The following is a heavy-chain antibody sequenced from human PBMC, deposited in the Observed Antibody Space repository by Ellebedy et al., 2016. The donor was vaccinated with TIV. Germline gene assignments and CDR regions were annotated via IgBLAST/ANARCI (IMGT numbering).Heavy chain of an antibody. D-gene: IGHD2-15*01. V-gene: IGHV3-23*01. J-gene: IGHJ4*02. CDR2: ISGSGGST. CDR3: ARDLSGGRALYFDY. CDR1: GFTFSSYA. Sequence: GGSLRLSCVASGFTFSSYAMSWVRQAPGKGLEWVSAISGSGGSTYYADSVKGRFTISRDNSKNTLYLQMGSLRAEDMAVYYCARDLSGGRALYFDYWGQGTLVTVSS.